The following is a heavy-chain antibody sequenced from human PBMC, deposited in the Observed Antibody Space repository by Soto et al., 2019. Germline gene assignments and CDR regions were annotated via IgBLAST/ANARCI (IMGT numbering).Heavy chain of an antibody. Sequence: SETLSLTCTVSGVSISSYYWSWIRQPPGKGLEWIGYIYYSGSTNYNPSLKSRVTISVDTSKNQFSLKLSSVTAADTAVYYCARRLGGDYGMDVWGQGTTVTVSS. CDR1: GVSISSYY. D-gene: IGHD3-10*01. CDR2: IYYSGST. J-gene: IGHJ6*02. V-gene: IGHV4-59*08. CDR3: ARRLGGDYGMDV.